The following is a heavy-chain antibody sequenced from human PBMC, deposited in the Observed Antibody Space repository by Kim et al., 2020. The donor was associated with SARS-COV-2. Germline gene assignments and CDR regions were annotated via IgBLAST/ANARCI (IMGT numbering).Heavy chain of an antibody. D-gene: IGHD3-10*01. CDR3: ARGPEVGQLLWFGDAFDI. Sequence: KSRVTISVDPSKNQCSLKLSSVTAADTAVYYCARGPEVGQLLWFGDAFDIWGQGTMVTVSS. J-gene: IGHJ3*02. V-gene: IGHV4-30-2*04.